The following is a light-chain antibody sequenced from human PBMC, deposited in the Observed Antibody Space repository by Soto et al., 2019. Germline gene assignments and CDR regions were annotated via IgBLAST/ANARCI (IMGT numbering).Light chain of an antibody. J-gene: IGLJ1*01. Sequence: QSVLTQPPSVSGAPGQRVTISCTGSSSNIGAGYDVHWYQQLPGTAPKLLIYGNSNRPSGVPDRFSGSKSGTSASLAITGLQAEDEADYYRQSYDSSLSVFGTGTKVTVL. V-gene: IGLV1-40*01. CDR1: SSNIGAGYD. CDR2: GNS. CDR3: QSYDSSLSV.